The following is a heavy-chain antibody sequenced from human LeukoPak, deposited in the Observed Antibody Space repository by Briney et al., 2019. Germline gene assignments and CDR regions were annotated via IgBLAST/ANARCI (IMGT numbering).Heavy chain of an antibody. CDR3: ARQIVVARGGYWYFDL. V-gene: IGHV1-69*05. CDR2: IIPIFGTA. Sequence: ASVKVSCKASGGTFSSYAISWVRQAPGQGLEWMGGIIPIFGTANYAQEFQGRVTITTDESTSTAYMELSSLRSEDTAVYYCARQIVVARGGYWYFDLWGRGTLVTVSS. D-gene: IGHD3-22*01. J-gene: IGHJ2*01. CDR1: GGTFSSYA.